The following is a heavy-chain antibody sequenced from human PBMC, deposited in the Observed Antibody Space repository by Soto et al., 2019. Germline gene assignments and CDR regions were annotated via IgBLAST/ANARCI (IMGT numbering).Heavy chain of an antibody. V-gene: IGHV1-69*06. CDR1: GGTFSSYA. CDR2: IIPIFGTA. D-gene: IGHD6-13*01. CDR3: ARDVAESAAAGTNYFDC. J-gene: IGHJ4*02. Sequence: ASVKVSCKASGGTFSSYAISWVRQAPGQGLEWMGGIIPIFGTANYAQKFQGRVTITADKSTSTAYMELSSLRADDTAVYYCARDVAESAAAGTNYFDCWGQGTLVTVSS.